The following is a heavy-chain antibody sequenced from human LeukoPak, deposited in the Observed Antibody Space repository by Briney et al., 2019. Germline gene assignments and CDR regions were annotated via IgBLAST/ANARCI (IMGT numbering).Heavy chain of an antibody. CDR3: ASLLRSSGSGFDY. V-gene: IGHV4-39*01. CDR1: GGSISSSNYY. Sequence: SETLSLTCTVSGGSISSSNYYWGWIRQPPGKGLEWIANIYYSGSTYYNPSLKSRVTISVDTSKNQFSLKLSSVTAAHTAMYHCASLLRSSGSGFDYWGQGALVTVSS. CDR2: IYYSGST. J-gene: IGHJ4*02. D-gene: IGHD3-10*01.